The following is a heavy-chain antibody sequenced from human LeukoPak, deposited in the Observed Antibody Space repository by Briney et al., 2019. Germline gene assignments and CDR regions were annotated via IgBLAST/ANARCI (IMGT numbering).Heavy chain of an antibody. CDR2: IRTDGSDK. J-gene: IGHJ4*02. CDR3: AKHRVVRRVIMDYYFDD. D-gene: IGHD3-10*01. V-gene: IGHV3-7*05. CDR1: GFTFSSYW. Sequence: GGSLRLSCAASGFTFSSYWMSWVRQAPGKGLERVAKIRTDGSDKYYVDSVKGRFTISRDNAKNSLYLQMNSLRAEDTAVYYCAKHRVVRRVIMDYYFDDWGQGTLVTVSS.